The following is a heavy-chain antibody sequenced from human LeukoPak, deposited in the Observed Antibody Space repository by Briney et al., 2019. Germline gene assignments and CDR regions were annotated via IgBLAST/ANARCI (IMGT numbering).Heavy chain of an antibody. J-gene: IGHJ5*02. CDR1: GGSISSGDYY. V-gene: IGHV4-30-4*01. D-gene: IGHD3-10*01. CDR2: IYYSGST. CDR3: ARERRHYYGSGSYSWFDP. Sequence: SETLSLTCTVSGGSISSGDYYWSWIRQPPGKGPEWIGYIYYSGSTYYNPSLKSRVTISVDTSKNQFSLKLSSVTAADTAVYYCARERRHYYGSGSYSWFDPWGQGALVTVSS.